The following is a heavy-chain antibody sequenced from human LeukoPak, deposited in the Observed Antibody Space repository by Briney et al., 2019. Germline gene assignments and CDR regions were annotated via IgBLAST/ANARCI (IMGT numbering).Heavy chain of an antibody. Sequence: ASVKVSCKVSGYTLTELSMHWVRQAPGKGLEWMGGFDPEDGETIYAQKFQGRVTMTEDTSTDTAYMELSSLRSEDTAVYYCAASGIVGATTDYWGQGTLVTVSS. CDR2: FDPEDGET. V-gene: IGHV1-24*01. D-gene: IGHD1-26*01. CDR3: AASGIVGATTDY. J-gene: IGHJ4*02. CDR1: GYTLTELS.